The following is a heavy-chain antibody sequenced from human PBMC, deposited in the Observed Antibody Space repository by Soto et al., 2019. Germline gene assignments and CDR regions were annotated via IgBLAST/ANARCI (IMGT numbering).Heavy chain of an antibody. Sequence: GESLKISCKGSGYSFTSYWIGWVRQMPGKGLEWMGIIYPGDSDTRYSPSFQGQVTISADKSISTAYLQWSSLKASDTAMYYCARRVVVAATSGDYYYYMDVWGKGTTVTVSS. J-gene: IGHJ6*03. V-gene: IGHV5-51*01. CDR3: ARRVVVAATSGDYYYYMDV. D-gene: IGHD2-15*01. CDR2: IYPGDSDT. CDR1: GYSFTSYW.